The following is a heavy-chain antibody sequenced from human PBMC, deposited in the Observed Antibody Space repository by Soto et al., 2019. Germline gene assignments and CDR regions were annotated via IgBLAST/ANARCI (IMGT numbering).Heavy chain of an antibody. D-gene: IGHD6-6*01. CDR3: AREMRSSSGASGGMGV. CDR1: GYSFTSYW. V-gene: IGHV5-51*01. Sequence: PGESLKISCKGSGYSFTSYWIGWLRQMPGKGLEWMGMIYPGDSDTRYSPSFQGQVTISADKSISTAYVQWSSLKASDTAMYYCAREMRSSSGASGGMGVGGQGITVTVSS. J-gene: IGHJ6*02. CDR2: IYPGDSDT.